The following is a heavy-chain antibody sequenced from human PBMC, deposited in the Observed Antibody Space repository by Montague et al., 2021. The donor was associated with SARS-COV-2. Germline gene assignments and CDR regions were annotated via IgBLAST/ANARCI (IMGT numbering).Heavy chain of an antibody. Sequence: SETLSLTCSVSGDSISTSTFYWCWIRQSPGKALEWIGTISYNGRTFYNPSLKSRVFISVDTSKNQLSLTLTSVTAADTAVYYCATQEDPSGWIPGPFDFWDQRTLRPVPS. V-gene: IGHV4-39*01. CDR2: ISYNGRT. CDR1: GDSISTSTFY. CDR3: ATQEDPSGWIPGPFDF. D-gene: IGHD6-19*01. J-gene: IGHJ4*02.